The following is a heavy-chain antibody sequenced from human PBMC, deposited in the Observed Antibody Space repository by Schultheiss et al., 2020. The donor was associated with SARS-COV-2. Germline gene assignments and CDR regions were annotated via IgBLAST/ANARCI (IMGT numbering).Heavy chain of an antibody. CDR2: INSDGSST. D-gene: IGHD3-22*01. Sequence: GGSLRLSCAASGFTFSSYWMHWVRQAPGKGLLWVSRINSDGSSTSYADSVKGRFTISRDNAKNTLYLQMNSLRAEDTAVYYCARDAGRLLYYDSSGYRFDPWGQGTLVTVSS. J-gene: IGHJ5*02. CDR3: ARDAGRLLYYDSSGYRFDP. V-gene: IGHV3-74*01. CDR1: GFTFSSYW.